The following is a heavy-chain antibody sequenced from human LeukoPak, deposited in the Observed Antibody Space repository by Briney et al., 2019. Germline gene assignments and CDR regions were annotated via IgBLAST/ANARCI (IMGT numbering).Heavy chain of an antibody. CDR2: VYYSGKT. D-gene: IGHD2-21*01. CDR3: ARAASWLGGGDGYYYYYYMDV. J-gene: IGHJ6*03. V-gene: IGHV4-39*02. Sequence: PSETLSLTCTVSGGSISRSYYYWGWIRQPPGKGLEWVGSVYYSGKTFYSPSLESRVTISVDTSKNHFSLKLSSVTAADTAVYYCARAASWLGGGDGYYYYYYMDVWGKGTTVTVSS. CDR1: GGSISRSYYY.